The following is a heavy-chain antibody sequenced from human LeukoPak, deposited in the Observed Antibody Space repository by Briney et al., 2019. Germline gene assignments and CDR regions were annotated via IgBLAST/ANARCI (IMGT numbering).Heavy chain of an antibody. D-gene: IGHD6-6*01. J-gene: IGHJ3*02. CDR2: IHYSGST. Sequence: SETLSLTCTVSGASITNYYWSWFRQPPWKGLEWMGFIHYSGSTDYNPSLKSRVTMSVDTSTNQVSLELTSVASADTAVYYCATGSRSSTSDAFDIWGEGTMVTVSS. V-gene: IGHV4-59*01. CDR3: ATGSRSSTSDAFDI. CDR1: GASITNYY.